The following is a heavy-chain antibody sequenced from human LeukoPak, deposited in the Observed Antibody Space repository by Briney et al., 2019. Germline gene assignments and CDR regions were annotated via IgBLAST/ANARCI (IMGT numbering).Heavy chain of an antibody. CDR1: GYTLTELS. CDR3: ATVPRYDYVWGSYRFEY. Sequence: ASAKVSCKVSGYTLTELSMHWVRQAPGKGLEWMGGFDPEDGETIYAQKFQGRVTMTEDTSTDTAYMELSSLRSEDTAVYYCATVPRYDYVWGSYRFEYWGQGTLVTVSS. V-gene: IGHV1-24*01. D-gene: IGHD3-16*02. J-gene: IGHJ4*02. CDR2: FDPEDGET.